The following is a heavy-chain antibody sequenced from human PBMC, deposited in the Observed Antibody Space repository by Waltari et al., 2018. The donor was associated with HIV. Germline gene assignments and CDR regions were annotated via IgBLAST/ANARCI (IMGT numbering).Heavy chain of an antibody. CDR2: ISAYNGNT. Sequence: QVQLVQSGAEVKKPGASAKVSCQASGYTFTSYGISWARQAPGQGLEWMGWISAYNGNTNYAQKFQGRVTMTTDTSTSTVYMELRSLRSDDTAVYYWARVGYCSGGSCYRGANWFDPWGQGTLVTVSS. D-gene: IGHD2-15*01. V-gene: IGHV1-18*01. CDR3: ARVGYCSGGSCYRGANWFDP. J-gene: IGHJ5*02. CDR1: GYTFTSYG.